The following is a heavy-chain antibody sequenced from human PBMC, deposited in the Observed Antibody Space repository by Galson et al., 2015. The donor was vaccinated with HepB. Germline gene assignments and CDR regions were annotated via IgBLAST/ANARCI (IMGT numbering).Heavy chain of an antibody. CDR3: AKRSKATVNTYYYYYMDV. CDR2: ISYDGSNK. D-gene: IGHD4-17*01. Sequence: SLRLSCAASGFTFCSYGMHWVRQAPGKGLEWVAVISYDGSNKYYADSVKGRFTISRDNSKNTLYLQMNSLRAEDTAVYYCAKRSKATVNTYYYYYMDVWGKGTTVTVSS. CDR1: GFTFCSYG. V-gene: IGHV3-30*18. J-gene: IGHJ6*03.